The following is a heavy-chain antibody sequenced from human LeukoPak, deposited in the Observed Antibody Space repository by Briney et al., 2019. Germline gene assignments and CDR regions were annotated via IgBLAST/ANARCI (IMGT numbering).Heavy chain of an antibody. CDR2: IYSGGST. J-gene: IGHJ4*02. V-gene: IGHV3-66*02. Sequence: PGGSLRLSCAASGFTVSSNYMSWVRQAPGKGLEWVSVIYSGGSTYYADSVKGRFTISRDNSKNTLYLQMNSLRAEDTAVYYCAKAKWGSDFDYWGQRTLVTVSS. D-gene: IGHD1-26*01. CDR3: AKAKWGSDFDY. CDR1: GFTVSSNY.